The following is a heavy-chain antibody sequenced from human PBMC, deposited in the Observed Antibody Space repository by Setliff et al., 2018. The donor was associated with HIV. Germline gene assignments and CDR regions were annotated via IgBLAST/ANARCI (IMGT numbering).Heavy chain of an antibody. D-gene: IGHD2-21*02. CDR2: INTDGSSI. CDR1: GFTFSTYT. Sequence: QPGGSLRLSCAASGFTFSTYTMHWVRQAPGKGLVWVSRINTDGSSISHADSVKGRFTISRDNAKNTLFLQMNSLRAEDTAVYYCASSNVVVVTASVSDAFDIWGQGTMVTVSS. V-gene: IGHV3-74*01. J-gene: IGHJ3*02. CDR3: ASSNVVVVTASVSDAFDI.